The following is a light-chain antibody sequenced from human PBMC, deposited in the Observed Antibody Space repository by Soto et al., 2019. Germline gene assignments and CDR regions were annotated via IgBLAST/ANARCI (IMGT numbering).Light chain of an antibody. Sequence: EIQLTQSPSTLSASVGDRVTLTCRASQSISSCLAWYQQKPGKAPKFLIYKTSNLESGVPSRFSGSGSGTEFPLTISSLQPDDFATYYCQYYNNYCWTFGQGTKVEIK. CDR1: QSISSC. V-gene: IGKV1-5*03. CDR2: KTS. J-gene: IGKJ1*01. CDR3: QYYNNYCWT.